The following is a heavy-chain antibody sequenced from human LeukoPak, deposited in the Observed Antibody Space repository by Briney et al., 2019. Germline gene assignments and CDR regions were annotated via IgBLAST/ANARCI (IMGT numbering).Heavy chain of an antibody. J-gene: IGHJ4*02. Sequence: PSETLSLTCAVYGTSFSDYYWSWIRQPPGKGLEWIGEINHGGGTNYNPSLKSQVTISVDTSKNQFSLKLTSVTAADTAVYYRARAGFALAPHRGTPFDYWGQGTLVTVSS. CDR1: GTSFSDYY. D-gene: IGHD6-6*01. V-gene: IGHV4-34*01. CDR2: INHGGGT. CDR3: ARAGFALAPHRGTPFDY.